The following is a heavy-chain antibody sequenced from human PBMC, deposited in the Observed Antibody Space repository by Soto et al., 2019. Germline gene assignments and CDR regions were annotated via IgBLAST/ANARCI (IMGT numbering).Heavy chain of an antibody. CDR1: GGTFSSYA. CDR2: IIPIFGTA. D-gene: IGHD3-10*01. CDR3: ASEKVQRFDP. V-gene: IGHV1-69*13. Sequence: EASVKVSCKASGGTFSSYAISWVRQAPGQGLEWMGGIIPIFGTANYAQKFQGRVTITADESTSTAYMELSSLRSEDTAVYYCASEKVQRFDPWGQGTLVTVSS. J-gene: IGHJ5*02.